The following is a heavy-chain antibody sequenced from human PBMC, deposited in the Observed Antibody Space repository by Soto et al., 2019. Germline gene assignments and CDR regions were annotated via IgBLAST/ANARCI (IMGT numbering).Heavy chain of an antibody. D-gene: IGHD6-13*01. J-gene: IGHJ4*02. CDR3: ARSGSSWNLREFDY. CDR2: ISAYNGNI. V-gene: IGHV1-18*01. CDR1: AYTFTNYG. Sequence: XSVKVSCKASAYTFTNYGISWVRQAPGQGLEWMGWISAYNGNINYAQKFRGRVTMTTDTSTSSAYLEVRSLRSDDTAVYYCARSGSSWNLREFDYWGQGTLVTVSS.